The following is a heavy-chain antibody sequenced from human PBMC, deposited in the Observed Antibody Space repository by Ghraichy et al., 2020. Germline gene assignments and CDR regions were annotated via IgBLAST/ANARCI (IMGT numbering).Heavy chain of an antibody. D-gene: IGHD6-6*01. CDR1: GGSFSGYY. CDR2: INHSGST. V-gene: IGHV4-34*01. J-gene: IGHJ5*02. CDR3: ARRGRYSSSSPWFDP. Sequence: SETLSLTCAVYGGSFSGYYWSWIRQPPGKGLEWIGEINHSGSTNYNPSLKSRVTISVDTSKNQFSLKLSSVTAADTAVYYCARRGRYSSSSPWFDPWGQGTLVTVSS.